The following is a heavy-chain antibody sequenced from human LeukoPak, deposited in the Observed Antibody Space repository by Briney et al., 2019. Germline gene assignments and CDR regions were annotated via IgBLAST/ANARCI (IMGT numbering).Heavy chain of an antibody. CDR2: IWYDGRKE. CDR3: ARDSRDLTVTATEFDF. CDR1: GFTFSTYG. Sequence: GGSLRLSCAASGFTFSTYGMHWVRQAPGKGLEWVAVIWYDGRKEYYADSVKSRFTISRDNSKNTLYLQMNSLRAEDTAMYYCARDSRDLTVTATEFDFWGQGTLVTVSS. V-gene: IGHV3-33*01. J-gene: IGHJ4*02. D-gene: IGHD4-17*01.